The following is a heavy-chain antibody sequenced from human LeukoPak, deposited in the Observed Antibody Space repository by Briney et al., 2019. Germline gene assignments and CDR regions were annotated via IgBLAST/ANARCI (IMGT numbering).Heavy chain of an antibody. J-gene: IGHJ4*02. CDR3: AKSHYYGSWSIDY. D-gene: IGHD3-10*01. CDR2: VSASGDST. Sequence: GGSLRLSCAASGFTFSSYAMSWVRQAPGKGLAWISTVSASGDSTSYADSVKGRFTISRDNSKNAPYLQVNSLRADDAALYYCAKSHYYGSWSIDYWGQGTLVTVSS. V-gene: IGHV3-23*01. CDR1: GFTFSSYA.